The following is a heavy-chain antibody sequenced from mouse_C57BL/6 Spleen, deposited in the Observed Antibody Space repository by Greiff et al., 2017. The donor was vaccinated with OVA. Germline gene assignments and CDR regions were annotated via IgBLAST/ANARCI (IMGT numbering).Heavy chain of an antibody. CDR3: ARETSGTDY. Sequence: DVMLVESGGGLVKPGGSLKLSCAASGFTFSSYAMSWVRQTPEKRLEWVATISDGGSYTYYPDNVKGRFTISRDNAKNNLYLQMSHLKSEDTAMYYCARETSGTDYWGQGTTLTVSS. J-gene: IGHJ2*01. V-gene: IGHV5-4*01. CDR2: ISDGGSYT. D-gene: IGHD4-1*01. CDR1: GFTFSSYA.